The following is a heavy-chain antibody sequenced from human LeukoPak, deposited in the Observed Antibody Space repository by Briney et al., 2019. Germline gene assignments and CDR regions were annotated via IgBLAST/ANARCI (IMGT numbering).Heavy chain of an antibody. J-gene: IGHJ4*02. V-gene: IGHV3-9*01. CDR1: GFTFDDYA. CDR3: AKETAIFGAFDY. D-gene: IGHD3-3*01. CDR2: ISWNSGSI. Sequence: PGGSLRLSCAASGFTFDDYAMHWVRQAPGKGLEWVSGISWNSGSIGYADSVKGRFTISRDNAKNSLYLQMNSLRAEDTASYYCAKETAIFGAFDYWGQGTLVTVSS.